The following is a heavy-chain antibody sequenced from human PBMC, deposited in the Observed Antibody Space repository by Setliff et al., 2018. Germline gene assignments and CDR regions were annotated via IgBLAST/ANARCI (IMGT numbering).Heavy chain of an antibody. V-gene: IGHV1-69*13. J-gene: IGHJ5*01. D-gene: IGHD3-3*01. CDR3: TTGPRDSRNYMTWLDS. CDR1: GGTFRSDG. CDR2: IIPVFRTA. Sequence: ASVKVSCKASGGTFRSDGFNWVRQAPGQGLEWMGRIIPVFRTADYAPILQGRVTISADESTTTAYMELSSLKIEDTAFYYCTTGPRDSRNYMTWLDSWGPGTLVTVSS.